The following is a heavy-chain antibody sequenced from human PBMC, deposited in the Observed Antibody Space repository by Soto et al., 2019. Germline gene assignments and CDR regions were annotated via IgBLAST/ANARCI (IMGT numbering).Heavy chain of an antibody. D-gene: IGHD5-18*01. CDR2: ISYDGINK. J-gene: IGHJ4*02. CDR3: SGVYSFGDY. CDR1: GFTFSSYG. V-gene: IGHV3-30*03. Sequence: QVQLVESGGGVVQPGRSLRLSCAASGFTFSSYGMHWVRQAPGKGLEWVSLISYDGINKYYADSVKGRFTFSRDNSKNTLYLQMNSLRAEDTAVYFCSGVYSFGDYWGQGTLGTVSS.